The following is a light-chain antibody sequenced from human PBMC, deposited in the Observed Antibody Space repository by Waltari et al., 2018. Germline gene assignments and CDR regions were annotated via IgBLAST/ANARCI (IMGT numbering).Light chain of an antibody. CDR2: RSN. CDR1: STNIGRNY. J-gene: IGLJ2*01. V-gene: IGLV1-47*01. CDR3: AAWDDSLSGHVI. Sequence: QSVLTQPPSASGTPGQRVIISCSGSSTNIGRNYVSWYQRLPGTAPSLLIYRSNQRPAGVPERISGSKSGTSASLAISGLRSEDEAEYYCAAWDDSLSGHVIFGGGTKLTVL.